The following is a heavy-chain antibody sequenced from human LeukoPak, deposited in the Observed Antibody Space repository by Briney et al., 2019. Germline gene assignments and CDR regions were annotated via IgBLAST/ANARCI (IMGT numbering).Heavy chain of an antibody. CDR3: ARDAQWELRALDV. J-gene: IGHJ3*01. Sequence: GASVKVSCMPIGGRFKSYGFSWVRQAPGQGLEWMGGIITIFDRPNYAQKFEGRVTITADKSTNTSYMEITSLTSDDTAVYYCARDAQWELRALDVWGRGTMVIVSS. D-gene: IGHD1-26*01. V-gene: IGHV1-69*06. CDR1: GGRFKSYG. CDR2: IITIFDRP.